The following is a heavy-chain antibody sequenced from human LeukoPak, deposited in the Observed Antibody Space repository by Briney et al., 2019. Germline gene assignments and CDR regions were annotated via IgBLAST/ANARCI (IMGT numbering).Heavy chain of an antibody. Sequence: PSETLSLTCTVSGGSISSSSYYWGWIRQPPGKGLEWIGSIYYSGSTYYNPSLKSRVTISVDTSKNQFSLKLSSVTAADTAVYYCARHAYYYGSGSYSSWGQGTLVTVSS. V-gene: IGHV4-39*01. D-gene: IGHD3-10*01. CDR2: IYYSGST. CDR1: GGSISSSSYY. CDR3: ARHAYYYGSGSYSS. J-gene: IGHJ5*02.